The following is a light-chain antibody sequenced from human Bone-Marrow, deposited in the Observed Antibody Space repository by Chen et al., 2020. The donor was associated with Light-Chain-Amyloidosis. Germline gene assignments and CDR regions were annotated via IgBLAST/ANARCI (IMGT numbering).Light chain of an antibody. J-gene: IGLJ2*01. CDR2: YDS. Sequence: SYVLTQPPSVSVAPGKTARITCGGNHIGSKTVHWYQQKPGQAPVLVIYYDSDRPSGIPERFSGYKSGDTATLTIRRVEAGEEAYYYGQVWDSSRDHVVFGGGTKLTVL. V-gene: IGLV3-21*04. CDR1: HIGSKT. CDR3: QVWDSSRDHVV.